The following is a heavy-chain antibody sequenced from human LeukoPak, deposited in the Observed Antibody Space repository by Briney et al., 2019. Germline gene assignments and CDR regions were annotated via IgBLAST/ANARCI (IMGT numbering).Heavy chain of an antibody. J-gene: IGHJ4*02. D-gene: IGHD2-15*01. V-gene: IGHV3-66*01. CDR2: IYSGGST. CDR1: EFTVSSNY. CDR3: ARGCSGGSCYSFPH. Sequence: GGSLRLSCAASEFTVSSNYMSWVRQAPGKGLEWISVIYSGGSTYYADSVKGRFTISRDNSKDTLYLQMNSLRADDTAVYYCARGCSGGSCYSFPHWGQGTLVTVSS.